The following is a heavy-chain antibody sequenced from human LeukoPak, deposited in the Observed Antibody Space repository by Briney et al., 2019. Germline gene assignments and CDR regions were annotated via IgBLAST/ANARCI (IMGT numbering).Heavy chain of an antibody. CDR3: AKDRLTEAYGMEV. CDR1: GFTFSSYW. V-gene: IGHV3-7*01. CDR2: IKQDGSEK. Sequence: PGGSLRLSCAASGFTFSSYWMSWVRQAPGKGLEWVANIKQDGSEKYYVDSVKGRFTISRDNAKNSLYLQMNSLRAEDTAVYYCAKDRLTEAYGMEVWGQGTTVTVSS. J-gene: IGHJ6*02.